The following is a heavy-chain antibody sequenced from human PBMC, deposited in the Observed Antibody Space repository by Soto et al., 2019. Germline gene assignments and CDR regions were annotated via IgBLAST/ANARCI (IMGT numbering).Heavy chain of an antibody. D-gene: IGHD6-13*01. J-gene: IGHJ4*02. Sequence: GGSLRLSCATSGFSFSHTWMNWVRQAPGKGLEWVGRIKQKDDGGTPDYAAPVKGRFTISRDGSKNTLYLQMNSLRSEDTAVYYCAKFWGPVTAAVDDYWGQGTLVTVSS. CDR2: IKQKDDGGTP. V-gene: IGHV3-15*07. CDR1: GFSFSHTW. CDR3: AKFWGPVTAAVDDY.